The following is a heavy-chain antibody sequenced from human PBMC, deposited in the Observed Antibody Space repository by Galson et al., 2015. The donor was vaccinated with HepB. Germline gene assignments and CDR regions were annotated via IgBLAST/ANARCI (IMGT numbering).Heavy chain of an antibody. V-gene: IGHV4-59*12. CDR2: VHHSGAA. CDR1: GASMNTDY. J-gene: IGHJ3*02. Sequence: ETLSLTCSVSGASMNTDYWTWIRQSPGQRLEWVGYVHHSGAANYNPSLKSRVTMSIDTSKNHFSLNLRSVTAADTAVYFCTRVFGQKCGGTTCFLGAFDIWGPGTRVIVSS. CDR3: TRVFGQKCGGTTCFLGAFDI. D-gene: IGHD3/OR15-3a*01.